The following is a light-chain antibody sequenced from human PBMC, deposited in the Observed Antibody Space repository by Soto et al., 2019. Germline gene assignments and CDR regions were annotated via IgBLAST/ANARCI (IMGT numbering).Light chain of an antibody. CDR1: SSNIGAGYD. V-gene: IGLV1-40*01. J-gene: IGLJ1*01. CDR3: QSYDSHLSGYV. Sequence: QSALTQPPSVSGAPGQRVTISCTGSSSNIGAGYDVHWYQQYPGTAPKLLIYDNNDRPSGVPHRFSGSRSGTSAALALTGLQAEDEADYYCQSYDSHLSGYVFGAGTKLTVL. CDR2: DNN.